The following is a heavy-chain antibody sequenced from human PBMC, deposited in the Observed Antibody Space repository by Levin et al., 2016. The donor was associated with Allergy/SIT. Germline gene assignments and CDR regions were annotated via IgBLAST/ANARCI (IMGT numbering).Heavy chain of an antibody. CDR2: INAGNGNT. CDR3: ARDRGYSNSDYYYYYGMDV. V-gene: IGHV1-3*01. Sequence: ASVKVSCKASGYTFTSYAMHWVRQAPGQRLEWMGWINAGNGNTKYSQKFQGRVTITRDTSASTAYMELSSLRSEDTAVYYCARDRGYSNSDYYYYYGMDVWGQGTTVTVSS. CDR1: GYTFTSYA. D-gene: IGHD4-11*01. J-gene: IGHJ6*02.